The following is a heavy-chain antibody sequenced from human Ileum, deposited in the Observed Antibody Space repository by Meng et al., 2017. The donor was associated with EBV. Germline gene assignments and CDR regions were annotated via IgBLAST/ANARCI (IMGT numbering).Heavy chain of an antibody. CDR2: IYNSGST. CDR1: GGYISSSNYY. V-gene: IGHV4-30-4*01. CDR3: ARGQKGYFDL. J-gene: IGHJ2*01. Sequence: VQPQESTPVLVNPAQTLSLTCAFSGGYISSSNYYWSCIRQPPGKGLEWSGHIYNSGSTYYNPSLKSRITISVDTSKNQFSLKLSSVTAADTAVYYCARGQKGYFDLWGRGTLVTVSS.